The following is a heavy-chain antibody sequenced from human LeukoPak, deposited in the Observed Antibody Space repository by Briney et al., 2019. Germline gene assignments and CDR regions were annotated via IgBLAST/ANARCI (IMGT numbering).Heavy chain of an antibody. Sequence: GGSLRLSCAASGFTFSSYSMNWVRQAPGKGLEWVSYISSSSSTIYYADSVKGRFTISRDNAKNSLYLQMNSLRAEDTAVYYCARDNSGSHDSSGYAFDIWGQGTMVTVSS. J-gene: IGHJ3*02. CDR2: ISSSSSTI. V-gene: IGHV3-48*01. CDR1: GFTFSSYS. CDR3: ARDNSGSHDSSGYAFDI. D-gene: IGHD3-22*01.